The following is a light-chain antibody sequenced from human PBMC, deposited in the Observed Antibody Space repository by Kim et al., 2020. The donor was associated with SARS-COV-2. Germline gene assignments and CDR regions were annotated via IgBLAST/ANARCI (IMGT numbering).Light chain of an antibody. CDR3: SSYTSSITLV. J-gene: IGLJ2*01. CDR1: SSDVGGYNY. Sequence: GQSITISCTGTSSDVGGYNYVSWYQQHPGKAPKHMIYDVSNRPSGVSNRFSGSKSGNTASLTISGLQAEDEADYYCSSYTSSITLVFGGGTQLTVL. CDR2: DVS. V-gene: IGLV2-14*03.